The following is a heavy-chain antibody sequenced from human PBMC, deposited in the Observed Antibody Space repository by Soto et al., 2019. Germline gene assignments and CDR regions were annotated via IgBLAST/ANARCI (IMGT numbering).Heavy chain of an antibody. V-gene: IGHV1-3*01. CDR3: ARDDGAYSFLMKDYYYYGMDV. CDR2: INAGNGNT. J-gene: IGHJ6*02. D-gene: IGHD5-18*01. Sequence: GKVCNKVAGYSFTSNAKNWVRQAPGQRREWMGWINAGNGNTKYSQKFQGRVTITRDTSASTAYMELSSLRSEDTAVYYCARDDGAYSFLMKDYYYYGMDVWGQGTTVTVSS. CDR1: GYSFTSNA.